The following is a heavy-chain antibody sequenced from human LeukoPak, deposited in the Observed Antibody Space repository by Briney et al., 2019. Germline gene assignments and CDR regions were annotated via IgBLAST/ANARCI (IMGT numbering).Heavy chain of an antibody. J-gene: IGHJ1*01. CDR3: TGDVYQH. D-gene: IGHD1-14*01. V-gene: IGHV3-53*01. Sequence: GGSLRLSCALSGLSVSENYMTWARQAPGKGLEWVSVIYSGDTTYSADSVKGRFTVSSDISKNTLFLQMNSLRAEDTAVDYCTGDVYQHWGQGTLVTVSS. CDR2: IYSGDTT. CDR1: GLSVSENY.